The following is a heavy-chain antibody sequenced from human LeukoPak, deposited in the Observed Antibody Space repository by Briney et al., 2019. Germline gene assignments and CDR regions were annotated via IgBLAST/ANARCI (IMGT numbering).Heavy chain of an antibody. CDR2: ISPDGGST. J-gene: IGHJ6*03. D-gene: IGHD6-6*01. CDR1: GFTFSRYP. V-gene: IGHV3-64*01. Sequence: GGSLRPSCAASGFTFSRYPMHWVRQAPGKGLEYVSAISPDGGSTFYANSMKGRFTISRDNSKNTLYLQVGSLRGEDMAVYYCARAEQFVPGYFYYMDVWGKGTTVTVSS. CDR3: ARAEQFVPGYFYYMDV.